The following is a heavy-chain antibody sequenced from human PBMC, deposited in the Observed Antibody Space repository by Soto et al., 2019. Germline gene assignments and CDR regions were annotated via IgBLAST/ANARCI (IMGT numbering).Heavy chain of an antibody. V-gene: IGHV1-69*13. D-gene: IGHD2-21*02. Sequence: ASVKVSCKASGGTFSSYALSWVRQAPGQGLEWMGGIIPIFGTANYAQKFQGRVTITADESTRTAYMELSSLRSEDTAVYYCARTPIVVVTATYFLDVWGQGTTVTVSS. CDR2: IIPIFGTA. CDR1: GGTFSSYA. J-gene: IGHJ6*02. CDR3: ARTPIVVVTATYFLDV.